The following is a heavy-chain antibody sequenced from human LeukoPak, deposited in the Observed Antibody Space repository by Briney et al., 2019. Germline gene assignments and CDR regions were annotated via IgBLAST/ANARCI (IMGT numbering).Heavy chain of an antibody. CDR1: GGSLSGYY. J-gene: IGHJ4*02. CDR3: ARVRWLLMGVFDY. V-gene: IGHV4-34*01. CDR2: INHSGST. D-gene: IGHD3-22*01. Sequence: PSETLSLTCAVYGGSLSGYYWSWIRQPPGKGLEWIGEINHSGSTNYNPSLKSRVTISVDTSKNQFSLKLSSVTAADTAVYYCARVRWLLMGVFDYWGQGTLVTVSS.